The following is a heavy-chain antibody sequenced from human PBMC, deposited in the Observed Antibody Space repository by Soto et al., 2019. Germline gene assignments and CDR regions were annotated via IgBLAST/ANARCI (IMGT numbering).Heavy chain of an antibody. V-gene: IGHV3-53*01. CDR2: IYSGGYT. D-gene: IGHD3-10*01. CDR3: GAHAGGGGY. Sequence: EVQLVESGGGLIQPGGSLRLSCAVSGFTVSNNYMSWVRQAPGKGLEGVSVIYSGGYTAYGDSVKGRFTISRDNSKNTIFLQMKRLGADGRAVYYWGAHAGGGGYWGQGTLVTVSS. J-gene: IGHJ4*02. CDR1: GFTVSNNY.